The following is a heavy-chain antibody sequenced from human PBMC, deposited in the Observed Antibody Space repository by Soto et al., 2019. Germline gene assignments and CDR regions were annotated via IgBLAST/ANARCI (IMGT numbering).Heavy chain of an antibody. CDR1: GDSISGGGHS. D-gene: IGHD5-12*01. J-gene: IGHJ4*01. V-gene: IGHV4-30-2*01. Sequence: PSETLSLTCAVSGDSISGGGHSWNWLRQPPGKGLEWIGYIYHSGNTYFNPTLKSRVTMSVDTSKNQISLTLSSVTAADTAIYYCARDRDGYDSGYFDPWGHGTPVTVSS. CDR3: ARDRDGYDSGYFDP. CDR2: IYHSGNT.